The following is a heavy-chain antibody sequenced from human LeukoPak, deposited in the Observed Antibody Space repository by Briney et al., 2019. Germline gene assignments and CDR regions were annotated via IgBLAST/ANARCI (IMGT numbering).Heavy chain of an antibody. Sequence: GESLRISCKGFGYSFTSYWISWLRQMPGKGLEWMGMIYPVNSDIRYSPSFRGQVTISDDKSIATAYLQWSSLKASDTAIYYCARTPGSSDYRGYQYWYFDLWGRGTVVTVSS. CDR2: IYPVNSDI. J-gene: IGHJ2*01. CDR3: ARTPGSSDYRGYQYWYFDL. V-gene: IGHV5-51*01. D-gene: IGHD5-12*01. CDR1: GYSFTSYW.